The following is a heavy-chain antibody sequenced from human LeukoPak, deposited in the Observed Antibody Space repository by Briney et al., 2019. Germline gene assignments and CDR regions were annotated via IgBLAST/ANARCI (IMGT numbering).Heavy chain of an antibody. Sequence: GGSLRLSCAASGFTFSSYSMNWVRQAPGKGLEWVPSISSSSSYIYYADSVKGRFTISRDNAKNSLYLQMNSLRAEDTAVYYCARVKDYGDYDAFDIWGQGTMVTVSS. J-gene: IGHJ3*02. CDR1: GFTFSSYS. D-gene: IGHD4-17*01. CDR2: ISSSSSYI. CDR3: ARVKDYGDYDAFDI. V-gene: IGHV3-21*01.